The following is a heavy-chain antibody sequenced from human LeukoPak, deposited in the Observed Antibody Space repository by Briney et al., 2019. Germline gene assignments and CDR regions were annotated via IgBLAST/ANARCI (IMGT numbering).Heavy chain of an antibody. D-gene: IGHD1-26*01. CDR2: INPNSGGT. CDR1: GYTFTGYY. V-gene: IGHV1-2*02. CDR3: ARAPYSGSLDY. J-gene: IGHJ4*02. Sequence: ASVKVSCKASGYTFTGYYMHWVRQAPGQGLEWMGWINPNSGGTNYAQKFQGRVTMTRDTSISTAYMELSSLRSEDTAVYYCARAPYSGSLDYWGQGTLVTVSS.